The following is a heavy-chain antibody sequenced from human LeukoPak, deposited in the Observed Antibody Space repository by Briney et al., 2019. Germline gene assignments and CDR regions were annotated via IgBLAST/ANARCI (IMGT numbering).Heavy chain of an antibody. CDR1: GFTFSNYA. D-gene: IGHD3-10*01. Sequence: QSGGSLRLSCAASGFTFSNYAMSWVRQAPGKGPEWVSGISGSSGSTYYADSVKGRFTISRDNSKNTLYLQMNSLRAEDTAVYYCAKSGFGESASYNWFDPWGQGTLVTVSS. V-gene: IGHV3-23*01. J-gene: IGHJ5*02. CDR3: AKSGFGESASYNWFDP. CDR2: ISGSSGST.